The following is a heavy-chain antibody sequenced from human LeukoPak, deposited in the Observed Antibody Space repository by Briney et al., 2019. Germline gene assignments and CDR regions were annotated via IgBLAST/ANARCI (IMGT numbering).Heavy chain of an antibody. D-gene: IGHD2-21*01. CDR1: GGSFSGYY. CDR3: ARHRFASPLDS. J-gene: IGHJ4*02. CDR2: IFYTGDS. V-gene: IGHV4-59*08. Sequence: SETLSLTCAVYGGSFSGYYWSWIRQPPGKGLEWIGYIFYTGDSNHNPSFKSRVSISLDTSKDQISLKLSSVTAADTAVYYCARHRFASPLDSWGQGTLVTVSS.